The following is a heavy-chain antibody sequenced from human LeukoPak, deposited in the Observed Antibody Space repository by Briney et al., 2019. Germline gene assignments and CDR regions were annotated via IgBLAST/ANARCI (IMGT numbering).Heavy chain of an antibody. CDR2: IYYSGST. D-gene: IGHD3-10*01. CDR3: ARDSSVSGTYYSRYFDY. Sequence: PSETLSLTCTVSGGSISSYNWSWVRQHPGKGLEWIGDIYYSGSTYYNPSLRSRVAISVDTSKNQFSLKLTSVTAADTAVYYCARDSSVSGTYYSRYFDYWGQGTLVTVSS. V-gene: IGHV4-59*06. CDR1: GGSISSYN. J-gene: IGHJ4*02.